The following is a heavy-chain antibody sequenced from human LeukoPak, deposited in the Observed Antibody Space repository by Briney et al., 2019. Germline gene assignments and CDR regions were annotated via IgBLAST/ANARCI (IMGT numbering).Heavy chain of an antibody. CDR1: GYTFTGYY. J-gene: IGHJ4*02. D-gene: IGHD3-9*01. CDR3: ARGGGNYDILTGYYPFDY. V-gene: IGHV1-2*04. CDR2: INPNSGGT. Sequence: GASVKVSCKASGYTFTGYYMHWVRQAPGQGLEWMGWINPNSGGTNYAQKSQGWVTMTRDTSISTAYMELSRLRSDDTAVYYCARGGGNYDILTGYYPFDYWGQGTLVTVSS.